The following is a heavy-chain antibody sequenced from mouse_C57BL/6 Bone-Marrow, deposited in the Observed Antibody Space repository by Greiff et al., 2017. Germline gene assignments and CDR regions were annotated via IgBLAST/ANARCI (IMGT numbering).Heavy chain of an antibody. Sequence: DVKLVESGGDLVKPGGSLKLSCAASGFTFSSYGMSWVRQTPDKRLEWVATISSGGSYPYYPDSVKGRFTISRDNAKNTLYLQMSSLKSEDTAMYYCAKQGGGFDYWGQGTTLTVSS. CDR1: GFTFSSYG. V-gene: IGHV5-6*02. CDR3: AKQGGGFDY. J-gene: IGHJ2*01. CDR2: ISSGGSYP.